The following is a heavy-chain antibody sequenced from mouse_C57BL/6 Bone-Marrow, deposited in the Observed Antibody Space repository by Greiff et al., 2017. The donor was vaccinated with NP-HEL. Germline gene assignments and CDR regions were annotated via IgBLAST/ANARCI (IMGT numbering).Heavy chain of an antibody. V-gene: IGHV5-16*01. J-gene: IGHJ3*01. Sequence: EVQRVESEGGLVQPGSSMKLSCTASGFTFSDYYMAWVRQVPEKGLEWVANINYDGSSTYYLDSLKSRFIISRDTATNILYLQMSSLKSEDTATYYCARDDHYSNYGGFAYWGQGTLVTVSA. CDR1: GFTFSDYY. D-gene: IGHD2-5*01. CDR3: ARDDHYSNYGGFAY. CDR2: INYDGSST.